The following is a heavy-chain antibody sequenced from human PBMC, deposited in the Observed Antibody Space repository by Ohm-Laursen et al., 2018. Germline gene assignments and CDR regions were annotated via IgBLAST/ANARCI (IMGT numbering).Heavy chain of an antibody. CDR1: GFTFSSYA. CDR3: AKIGGDDPSLDF. CDR2: ISPSGGVT. Sequence: SLRLSCAASGFTFSSYAMTWVRQAPGKGLDWVSVISPSGGVTYYAGSVKGRFTISRDNSKSTLFLQMNSLRAEDTAVYYCAKIGGDDPSLDFWGQGTLVTVSS. J-gene: IGHJ4*02. D-gene: IGHD2-21*02. V-gene: IGHV3-23*01.